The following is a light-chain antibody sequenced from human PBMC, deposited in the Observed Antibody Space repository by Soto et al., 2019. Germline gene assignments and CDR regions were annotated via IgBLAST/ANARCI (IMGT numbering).Light chain of an antibody. V-gene: IGKV1-5*03. J-gene: IGKJ4*01. CDR1: QSVKSW. CDR2: KAS. CDR3: QQYNSYSWLS. Sequence: DIQLTQSPSTLSASVGDRVTITCRASQSVKSWLAWYQQKPGEAPKLLIYKASTLGSGVPPRFSGSASGTEFTLTINSLQPDDFAMYYCQQYNSYSWLSFGGGTKVDI.